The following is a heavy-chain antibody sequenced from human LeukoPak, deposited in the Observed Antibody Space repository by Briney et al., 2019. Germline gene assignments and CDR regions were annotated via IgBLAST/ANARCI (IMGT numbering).Heavy chain of an antibody. CDR1: GFTFDDYA. J-gene: IGHJ3*02. CDR2: ISWNSGSI. CDR3: ARDGPYSDSWSGPFAFDM. D-gene: IGHD3-3*01. Sequence: SGGSLRLSCAASGFTFDDYAMHWVRQAPGKGLEWVSGISWNSGSIGYADSVKGRFTISRDNAKNSLYLQMNSLRPEDTAVYYCARDGPYSDSWSGPFAFDMWGQGTMVIVSS. V-gene: IGHV3-9*01.